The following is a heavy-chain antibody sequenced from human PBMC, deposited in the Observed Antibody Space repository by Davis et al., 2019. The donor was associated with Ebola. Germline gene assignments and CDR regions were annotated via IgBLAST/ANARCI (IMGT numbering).Heavy chain of an antibody. J-gene: IGHJ4*02. CDR3: TTFFTRGLDY. Sequence: GESLKISCAAFGFTFSSYEMNWVRQAPGKGLEWVSSISSSSSYIYYADSVKGRFTISRDDARNSLYLQMDSLRAEDTAIYYCTTFFTRGLDYWGQGTQVTVSS. CDR1: GFTFSSYE. D-gene: IGHD3-16*01. CDR2: ISSSSSYI. V-gene: IGHV3-21*01.